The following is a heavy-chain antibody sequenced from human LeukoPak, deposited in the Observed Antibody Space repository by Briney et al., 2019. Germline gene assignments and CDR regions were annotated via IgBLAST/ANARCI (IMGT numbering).Heavy chain of an antibody. Sequence: ASVKVSCKASGYTFTGYFMHWVRQAPGQGFEWMGWINPDSGGTNYAQKFQGRVTMARDTSISTAYMELTSLRSDDTAIYYCARGYAEYFQDWGQGTLVTVSS. CDR3: ARGYAEYFQD. J-gene: IGHJ1*01. V-gene: IGHV1-2*02. CDR2: INPDSGGT. D-gene: IGHD5-18*01. CDR1: GYTFTGYF.